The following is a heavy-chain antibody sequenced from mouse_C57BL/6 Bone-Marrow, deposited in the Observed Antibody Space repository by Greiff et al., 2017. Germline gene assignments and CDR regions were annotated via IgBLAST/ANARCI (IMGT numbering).Heavy chain of an antibody. D-gene: IGHD2-1*01. CDR1: GYTFTDYY. CDR2: INPNNGGT. Sequence: EVQLQQSGPELVKPGASVKISCKASGYTFTDYYMNWVKQSNGKSLEWIGDINPNNGGTSYNQKFKGKATLTVDKSSSTAYMELRSLTSEDSAVYYCAREAIYPYAMDYWGQGTSVTVSS. J-gene: IGHJ4*01. V-gene: IGHV1-26*01. CDR3: AREAIYPYAMDY.